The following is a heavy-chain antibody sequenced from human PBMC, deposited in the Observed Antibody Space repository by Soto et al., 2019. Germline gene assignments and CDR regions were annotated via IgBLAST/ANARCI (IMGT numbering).Heavy chain of an antibody. CDR2: ISSNGGST. D-gene: IGHD2-21*02. CDR3: ARNYGGNSYAFDI. J-gene: IGHJ3*02. CDR1: GFTFSSYA. V-gene: IGHV3-64*01. Sequence: GGSLRLSCATSGFTFSSYAMHWVRQAPGKGLEYVSAISSNGGSTYYANSVKGRFTISRDNSKNTLYLQMGSLRAEDMAVYYCARNYGGNSYAFDIWGQGTMVTVSS.